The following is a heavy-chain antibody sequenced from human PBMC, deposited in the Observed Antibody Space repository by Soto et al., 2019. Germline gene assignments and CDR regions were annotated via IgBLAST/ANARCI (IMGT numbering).Heavy chain of an antibody. V-gene: IGHV5-51*01. CDR3: ARTSAAGKYYDGMDV. D-gene: IGHD6-13*01. Sequence: PGESLKISCKGSGYSFTSSWITWVRQMPGKGLEWMGIIYPGDSDTRYSPSFQGQVTISADKSISTAYLQWSSLKASDTAMYYCARTSAAGKYYDGMDVWGQGTTVTVSS. J-gene: IGHJ6*02. CDR1: GYSFTSSW. CDR2: IYPGDSDT.